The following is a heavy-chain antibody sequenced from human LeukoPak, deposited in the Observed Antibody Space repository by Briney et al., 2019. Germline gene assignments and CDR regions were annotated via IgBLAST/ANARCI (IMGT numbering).Heavy chain of an antibody. CDR1: GFTFSSCW. Sequence: GGSLRLSCAASGFTFSSCWMSWVRQAPGKGLEWVANIKEDGRAKYYVDSVKGRFPFSRDTAKNPRYLQTNSLRADDTAVYYCARDRGCYGSGSSEYYFDYWGQGTLVSVSS. V-gene: IGHV3-7*01. CDR2: IKEDGRAK. CDR3: ARDRGCYGSGSSEYYFDY. D-gene: IGHD3-10*01. J-gene: IGHJ4*02.